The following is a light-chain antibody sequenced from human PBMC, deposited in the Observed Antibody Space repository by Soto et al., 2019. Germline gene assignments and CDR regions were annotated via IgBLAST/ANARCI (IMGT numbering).Light chain of an antibody. CDR3: DSYTSSRAYV. CDR1: SSDVGGYNY. CDR2: EVS. Sequence: QSVLTQPASVSGSPGQSITISCTGTSSDVGGYNYVSRYQQQAGKAPKLIIHEVSNRPSGVSNRFSGSKSGNTASLTISGLQAEDEADYYCDSYTSSRAYVFGIGTKLTVL. J-gene: IGLJ1*01. V-gene: IGLV2-14*01.